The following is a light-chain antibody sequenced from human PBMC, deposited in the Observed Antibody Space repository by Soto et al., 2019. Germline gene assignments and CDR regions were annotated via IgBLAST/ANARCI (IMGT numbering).Light chain of an antibody. V-gene: IGKV3-20*01. CDR1: QSVSSSY. CDR2: GAS. J-gene: IGKJ2*01. Sequence: EIVLTQSPGTLSLSPGERATLSCRAGQSVSSSYLAWYQQKPGQAPRLLVYGASSRATGIPDRFSGSGSGPDFTLTIRRLELEYLAVYYGQPCGLSPYPFDQGPEQEVE. CDR3: QPCGLSPYP.